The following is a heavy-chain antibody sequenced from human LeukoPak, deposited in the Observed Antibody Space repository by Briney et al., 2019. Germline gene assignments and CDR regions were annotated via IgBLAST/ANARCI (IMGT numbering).Heavy chain of an antibody. V-gene: IGHV1-8*01. CDR1: GYTFSSYD. Sequence: GASVKVLCKASGYTFSSYDIHWVRQATGQGLEWMGWMNPNSGNTGYAQKFQGRVTMTRNTSISTAYMELSSLRSEDTAVYYCARDRAHSGSYYEGDAFDIWGQGTMVTISS. D-gene: IGHD1-26*01. CDR3: ARDRAHSGSYYEGDAFDI. J-gene: IGHJ3*02. CDR2: MNPNSGNT.